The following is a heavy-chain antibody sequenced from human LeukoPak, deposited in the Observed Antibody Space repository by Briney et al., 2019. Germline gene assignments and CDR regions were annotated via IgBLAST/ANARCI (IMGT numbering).Heavy chain of an antibody. Sequence: SVTVSCTASGGTFSSYAISWVRQAPGQGLEWMGGIIPIFGTANYAQKFQGRVTITADESTSTAYMELSSLRSEDTAVYYCARDSSNVVGACRYWGQGTLVTVSS. CDR3: ARDSSNVVGACRY. CDR2: IIPIFGTA. J-gene: IGHJ4*02. D-gene: IGHD2-15*01. V-gene: IGHV1-69*13. CDR1: GGTFSSYA.